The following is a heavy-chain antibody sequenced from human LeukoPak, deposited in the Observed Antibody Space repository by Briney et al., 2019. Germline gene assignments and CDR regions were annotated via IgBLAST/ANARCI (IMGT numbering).Heavy chain of an antibody. J-gene: IGHJ3*02. V-gene: IGHV1-18*01. CDR1: GYTFTSYA. CDR2: ISAYNGNT. Sequence: ASVKVSCKASGYTFTSYAMHWVRQAPGQRLEWMGWISAYNGNTNYAQKLQGRVTMTTDTSTSTAYMELRSLRSDDTAVYYCARGWEMATIPSRDAFDIWGQGTMVTVSS. D-gene: IGHD5-24*01. CDR3: ARGWEMATIPSRDAFDI.